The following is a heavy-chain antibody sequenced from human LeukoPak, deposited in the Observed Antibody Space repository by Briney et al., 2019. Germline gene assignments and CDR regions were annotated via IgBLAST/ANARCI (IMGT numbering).Heavy chain of an antibody. Sequence: GESLKISCKGSGYSFISYWIGWVRQMLGKGLEWMGVIYPSDSDTRYSPSFQGQVTISADKSISTAYLQWSSLKASDTAMYYCARRGYYDSSGYYFGNYWGQGTLVTVSS. J-gene: IGHJ4*02. CDR2: IYPSDSDT. CDR3: ARRGYYDSSGYYFGNY. D-gene: IGHD3-22*01. CDR1: GYSFISYW. V-gene: IGHV5-51*01.